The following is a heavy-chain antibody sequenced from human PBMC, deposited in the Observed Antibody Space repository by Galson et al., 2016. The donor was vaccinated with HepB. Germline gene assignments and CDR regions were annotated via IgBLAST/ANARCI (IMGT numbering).Heavy chain of an antibody. CDR3: VRPPRTVVPPEGYFDL. J-gene: IGHJ2*01. Sequence: QSGAEVKKPGESLKISCKGSGYRFTSYWIGWVRQMPGEGLEWMGIIYPGDSDTRYSPSFQGQVTISADNSINTAYLQWSSLKASDTAMYYCVRPPRTVVPPEGYFDLWGRGTLVTVSS. CDR1: GYRFTSYW. CDR2: IYPGDSDT. D-gene: IGHD4-23*01. V-gene: IGHV5-51*01.